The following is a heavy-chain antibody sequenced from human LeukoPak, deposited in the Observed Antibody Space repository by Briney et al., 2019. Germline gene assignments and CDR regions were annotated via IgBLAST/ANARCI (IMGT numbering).Heavy chain of an antibody. J-gene: IGHJ4*02. V-gene: IGHV5-51*01. Sequence: GESLKISCQVSGYSFTNYWIGWVRQMPGKGLESMGIIYPADSDTTYSPSFQGQVTISADKSTSTAYLQWSSLKASDTAMYYCARQGIAGDYWGQGTLVTVSS. CDR2: IYPADSDT. CDR1: GYSFTNYW. D-gene: IGHD6-13*01. CDR3: ARQGIAGDY.